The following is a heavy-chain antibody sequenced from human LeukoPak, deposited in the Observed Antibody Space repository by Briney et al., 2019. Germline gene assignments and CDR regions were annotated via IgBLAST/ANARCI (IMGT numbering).Heavy chain of an antibody. CDR2: IHDGDGT. CDR3: ARFRWVQPLDY. Sequence: GGSLRLSCAVSGFIVSSKYMSWVRQAPGKGLEWLSVIHDGDGTYHADSVKARFTIPRDNSKNTLYLQMSSLRAEDTAVYYCARFRWVQPLDYWGQGALVTVSS. V-gene: IGHV3-53*03. J-gene: IGHJ4*02. D-gene: IGHD4-23*01. CDR1: GFIVSSKY.